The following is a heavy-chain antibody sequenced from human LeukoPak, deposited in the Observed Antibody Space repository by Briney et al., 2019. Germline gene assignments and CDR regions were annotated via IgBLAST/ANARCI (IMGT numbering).Heavy chain of an antibody. V-gene: IGHV4-38-2*02. CDR3: ARVLKGRAPFDY. J-gene: IGHJ4*02. Sequence: SETLSLTCTVSGYSINSGYYWGWIRQPPGKGLEWIGSIYHSGSTYYNPSLKSRVTISVDTSKNQFSLRLSSVTAADTAVYYCARVLKGRAPFDYWGQGTLVTVSS. CDR2: IYHSGST. CDR1: GYSINSGYY.